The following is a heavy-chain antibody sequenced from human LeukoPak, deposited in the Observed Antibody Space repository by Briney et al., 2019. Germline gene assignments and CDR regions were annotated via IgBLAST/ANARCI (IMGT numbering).Heavy chain of an antibody. CDR1: GCTFTVNY. D-gene: IGHD2-2*01. V-gene: IGHV1-2*02. Sequence: ASVKVSCKPTGCTFTVNYLHWVRQAPGQGLEWVGWMNPNSGVTVYAQNFQGRVTMTRDTSISTAYMELSSLTSDDTAVYYCTRGAGTSWFDYWGQGSLVTVSS. CDR3: TRGAGTSWFDY. CDR2: MNPNSGVT. J-gene: IGHJ4*02.